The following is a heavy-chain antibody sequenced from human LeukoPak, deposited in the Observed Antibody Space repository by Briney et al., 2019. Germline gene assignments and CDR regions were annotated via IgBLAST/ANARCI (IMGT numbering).Heavy chain of an antibody. D-gene: IGHD1-26*01. CDR1: GDSISSYY. CDR3: ARDDVGRRYDY. Sequence: SETLSLTCTVSGDSISSYYWSWIRQPAGKGLEWIGRVYTSGSTNYNPSLKSRVTMSVDTSNNQFSLQLNSVTPEDTAVYFCARDDVGRRYDYWGQGIRVTVSS. V-gene: IGHV4-4*07. CDR2: VYTSGST. J-gene: IGHJ4*02.